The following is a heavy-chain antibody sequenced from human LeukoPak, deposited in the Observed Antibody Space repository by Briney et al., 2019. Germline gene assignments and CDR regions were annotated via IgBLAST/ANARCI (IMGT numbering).Heavy chain of an antibody. J-gene: IGHJ4*02. CDR3: ARRAGAYSHPYDY. Sequence: GGSLRLSCAASGFTFSSYAMSWVRQAPGKGLEWVSAISGSGGSTYYADSVKGRLTISRDNSKNTLYLQMNSLRAEDTAVYYCARRAGAYSHPYDYWGQGTLVTVSS. V-gene: IGHV3-23*01. CDR2: ISGSGGST. CDR1: GFTFSSYA. D-gene: IGHD4/OR15-4a*01.